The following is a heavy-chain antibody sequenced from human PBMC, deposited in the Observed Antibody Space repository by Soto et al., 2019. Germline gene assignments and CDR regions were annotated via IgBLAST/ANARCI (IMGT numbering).Heavy chain of an antibody. CDR3: ARVGGWTATNVVDAFAI. Sequence: QVQLQQCGAGLLKPSETLSLTCAVYAGSFSGYDWHWIRQPPGKGLEWIGEINHSGRTNYNPALKSRVTISLDTPTNQLAMTLNAVTAADTAVYSCARVGGWTATNVVDAFAIWGRCKMFTVSS. CDR2: INHSGRT. D-gene: IGHD1-1*01. CDR1: AGSFSGYD. V-gene: IGHV4-34*01. J-gene: IGHJ3*02.